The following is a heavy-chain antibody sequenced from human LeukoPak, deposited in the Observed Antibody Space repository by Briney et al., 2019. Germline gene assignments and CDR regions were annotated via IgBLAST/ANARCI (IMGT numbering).Heavy chain of an antibody. CDR1: GGSIISYY. V-gene: IGHV4-59*01. CDR2: IYYSGST. Sequence: SETLSLTCTVSGGSIISYYWSWIRKPPGKGLECIGYIYYSGSTNYSPSLKSRVTISVDTSKNQFSLKLGSVTAADTAVYYCARLDSSGYHPYWGQGTLVTVSS. J-gene: IGHJ4*02. D-gene: IGHD3-22*01. CDR3: ARLDSSGYHPY.